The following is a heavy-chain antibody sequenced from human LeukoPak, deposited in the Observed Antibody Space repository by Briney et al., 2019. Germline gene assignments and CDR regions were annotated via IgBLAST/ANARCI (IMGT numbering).Heavy chain of an antibody. CDR1: GFTFSRYE. D-gene: IGHD5-12*01. J-gene: IGHJ4*02. CDR2: ISSSGSTI. CDR3: ARDFDIVATILDY. Sequence: PGGSLRLSCAASGFTFSRYEMNWVRQAPGKGLEWVSYISSSGSTIYYADSVKGRFTISRDNSKNTLYLQMNSLRAEDTAVYYCARDFDIVATILDYWGQGTLVTVSS. V-gene: IGHV3-48*03.